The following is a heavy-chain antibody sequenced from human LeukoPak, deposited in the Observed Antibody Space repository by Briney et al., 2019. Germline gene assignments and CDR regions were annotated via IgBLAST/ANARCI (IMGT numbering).Heavy chain of an antibody. V-gene: IGHV3-33*01. CDR2: IWYDGTNK. D-gene: IGHD1-26*01. Sequence: PGGSLRLSCVASGFTFSSYAMHWVRQAPGRGLEWVAVIWYDGTNKYYADSVKGRASISRDNSKNTLYLQMNSLRAEDTALYYCVRSVGATHPGDYWGQGTLVTVSS. CDR3: VRSVGATHPGDY. J-gene: IGHJ4*02. CDR1: GFTFSSYA.